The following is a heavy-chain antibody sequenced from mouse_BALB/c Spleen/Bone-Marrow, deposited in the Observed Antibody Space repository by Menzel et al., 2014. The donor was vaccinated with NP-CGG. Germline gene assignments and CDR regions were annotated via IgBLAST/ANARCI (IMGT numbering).Heavy chain of an antibody. CDR3: NANYGNYGPMDY. D-gene: IGHD2-1*01. V-gene: IGHV14-4*02. CDR1: GFNIKDYY. Sequence: DVQLVESGAELVRSGASVRLSCTASGFNIKDYYIHWVKQRPKQGLEWIGWIDPENGDTEYAPKFQDKATVTADTSSNTAYLQLSSLASEDTAVYYCNANYGNYGPMDYWGPGTSVTVSS. CDR2: IDPENGDT. J-gene: IGHJ4*01.